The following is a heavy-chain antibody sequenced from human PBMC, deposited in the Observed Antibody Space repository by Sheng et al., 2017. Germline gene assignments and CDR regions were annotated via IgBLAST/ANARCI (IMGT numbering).Heavy chain of an antibody. CDR1: GGSISSYY. CDR3: ARVLRLYGFDY. D-gene: IGHD2-2*02. CDR2: IYYSGST. Sequence: QVQLQESGPGLVKPSETLSLTCTVSGGSISSYYWSWIRQPPGKGLEWIGYIYYSGSTNYNPSLKSRVTISVDTSKNQFSLKLSSVTAADTAVYYCARVLRLYGFDYWGQGTLVTVSX. V-gene: IGHV4-59*01. J-gene: IGHJ4*02.